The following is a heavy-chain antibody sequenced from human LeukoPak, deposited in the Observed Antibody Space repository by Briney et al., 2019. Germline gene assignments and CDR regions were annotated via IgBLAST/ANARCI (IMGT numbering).Heavy chain of an antibody. Sequence: GASVKVSCKAFGYTFTGYYMHWVRQAPGQGLEWMGWSNPNSGGTNYAQKFQGRVTMTRDTSISTAYMELSRLRSDDTAVYYCARGELGYCSSTSCYAFDYWGQGTLVTVSS. D-gene: IGHD2-2*01. CDR2: SNPNSGGT. J-gene: IGHJ4*02. CDR1: GYTFTGYY. CDR3: ARGELGYCSSTSCYAFDY. V-gene: IGHV1-2*02.